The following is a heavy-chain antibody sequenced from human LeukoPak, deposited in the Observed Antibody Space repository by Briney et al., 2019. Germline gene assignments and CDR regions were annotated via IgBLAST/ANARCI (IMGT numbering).Heavy chain of an antibody. CDR3: VRRGGSDGWGAFDI. CDR1: EFTFSNYV. D-gene: IGHD5-24*01. Sequence: GGSLRLSCAASEFTFSNYVMNWVRQAPGKGLEWVSSVRQSGDITYYADSVKGRFTISRDNSKNTLSLQMNSLSREDTAIYYCVRRGGSDGWGAFDIWGQGTVVTVSS. CDR2: VRQSGDIT. V-gene: IGHV3-23*01. J-gene: IGHJ3*02.